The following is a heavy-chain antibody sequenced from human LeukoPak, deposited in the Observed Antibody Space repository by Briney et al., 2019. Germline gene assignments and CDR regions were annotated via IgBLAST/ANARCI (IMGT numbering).Heavy chain of an antibody. V-gene: IGHV4-39*01. CDR1: GGSISSGGYY. CDR2: IYYSGST. Sequence: SETLSLTCTVSGGSISSGGYYWSWIRQHPGKGLEWIGYIYYSGSTYYNPSLKSRVTISVDTSKNQFSLKLSSVTAADTAVYYCARHGTYYYDSSGYYPSGYYFDYWGQGTLVTVSS. J-gene: IGHJ4*02. CDR3: ARHGTYYYDSSGYYPSGYYFDY. D-gene: IGHD3-22*01.